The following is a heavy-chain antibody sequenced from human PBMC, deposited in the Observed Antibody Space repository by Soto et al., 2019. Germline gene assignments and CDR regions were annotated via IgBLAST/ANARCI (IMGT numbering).Heavy chain of an antibody. CDR3: ARRGLILMPI. CDR1: GYFIGAGGYY. Sequence: SETLSLTCFVSGYFIGAGGYYWSWIRHHPGKGLEWIGSFYSSGSIIYNPSLRSRVSITGDMSTNQFSMSLTSVTAADTARYYCARRGLILMPIWGQGTLVTVSS. CDR2: FYSSGSI. D-gene: IGHD2-8*01. J-gene: IGHJ3*02. V-gene: IGHV4-31*03.